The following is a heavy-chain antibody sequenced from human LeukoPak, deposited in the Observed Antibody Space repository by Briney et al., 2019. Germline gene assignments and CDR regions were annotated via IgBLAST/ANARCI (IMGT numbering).Heavy chain of an antibody. D-gene: IGHD4-17*01. CDR3: ARLAPDYADYWFDP. CDR2: IYPLDSIT. CDR1: GYDFPTQW. J-gene: IGHJ5*02. Sequence: GESLKISCQTSGYDFPTQWIGWVRQMPGKGLEWIGIIYPLDSITRYSPSFQGHVTISADTSINTAYLQWTSLKPSDTAIYYCARLAPDYADYWFDPWGQGTLVTVSS. V-gene: IGHV5-51*01.